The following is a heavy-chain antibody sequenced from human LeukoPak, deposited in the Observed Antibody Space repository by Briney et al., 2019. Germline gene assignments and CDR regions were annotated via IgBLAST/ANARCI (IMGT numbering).Heavy chain of an antibody. CDR1: GGSISSYY. CDR2: IYYSGST. D-gene: IGHD3-22*01. V-gene: IGHV4-59*01. J-gene: IGHJ4*02. Sequence: SETLSLTCTVSGGSISSYYWSWIRQPPGKGLEWIGYIYYSGSTNDNPSLKSRVTISVDTSKNQFSLKLSSVTAADTAVYYCARMSSGYYPNFDYWGQGTLVTVSS. CDR3: ARMSSGYYPNFDY.